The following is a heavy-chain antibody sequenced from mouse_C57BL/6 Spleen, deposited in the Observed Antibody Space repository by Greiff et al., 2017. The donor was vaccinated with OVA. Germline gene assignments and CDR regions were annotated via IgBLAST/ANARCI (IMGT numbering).Heavy chain of an antibody. J-gene: IGHJ2*01. CDR3: ASQSRSSPFDY. Sequence: QVQLKQPGAELVKPGASVKLSCKASGYTFTSYWMHWVKQRPGLGLEWIGMIHPNSGSTNYNEKFKSKATLTVDKSSSTAYMQLSSLTSEDSAVYYCASQSRSSPFDYWGQGTTLTVSS. CDR2: IHPNSGST. CDR1: GYTFTSYW. V-gene: IGHV1-64*01. D-gene: IGHD1-1*01.